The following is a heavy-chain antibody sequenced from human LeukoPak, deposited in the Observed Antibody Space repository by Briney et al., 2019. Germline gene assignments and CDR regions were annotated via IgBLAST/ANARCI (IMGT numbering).Heavy chain of an antibody. CDR3: ARDQRRYQLLSQGGTLRFDP. CDR1: GYTFTSYG. J-gene: IGHJ5*02. Sequence: ASVKVSCKASGYTFTSYGISWVRQAPGQGLEWMGSISAYNGNTNYAQKLQGRVTMTTDTSTSTAYMELRSLRSDDTAVYYCARDQRRYQLLSQGGTLRFDPWGQGTLVTVSS. V-gene: IGHV1-18*01. D-gene: IGHD2-2*01. CDR2: ISAYNGNT.